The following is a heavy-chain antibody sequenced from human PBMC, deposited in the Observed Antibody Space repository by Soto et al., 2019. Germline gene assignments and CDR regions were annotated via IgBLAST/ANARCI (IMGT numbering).Heavy chain of an antibody. D-gene: IGHD3-22*01. CDR3: ASAYYYDSSGYYFDY. J-gene: IGHJ4*02. CDR2: INHSGST. CDR1: GGSFSGYY. V-gene: IGHV4-34*01. Sequence: SETLSLTCAVYGGSFSGYYWSWIRQPPGKGLEWIGEINHSGSTNYNPSLKSRVTISVDTSKNQFSLKLSSVTAADTAVYYCASAYYYDSSGYYFDYWGQGTLVTVSS.